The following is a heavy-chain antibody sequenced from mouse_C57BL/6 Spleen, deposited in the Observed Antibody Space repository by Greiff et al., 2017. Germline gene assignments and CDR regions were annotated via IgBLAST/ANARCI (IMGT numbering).Heavy chain of an antibody. CDR1: GYAFSSSW. CDR3: AREGTGGFAY. CDR2: IYPGDGDT. J-gene: IGHJ3*01. Sequence: QVQLQQSGPELVKPGASVKISCKASGYAFSSSWMNWVKQRPGKGLEWIGRIYPGDGDTNYNGKFKGKATLTADTSSSTAYMQLSSLTSEDSAVYFCAREGTGGFAYWGQGTLVTVSA. D-gene: IGHD4-1*01. V-gene: IGHV1-82*01.